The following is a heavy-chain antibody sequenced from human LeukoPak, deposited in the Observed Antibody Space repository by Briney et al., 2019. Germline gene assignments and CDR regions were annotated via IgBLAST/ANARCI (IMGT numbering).Heavy chain of an antibody. V-gene: IGHV3-30-3*01. CDR3: ARSGPEWLQITPLGY. Sequence: GGSLRLSCAASGFTFDNYLMSWVRQAPGKGLEWVAVISYDGSNKYYADSVKGRFTISRDNSKNTLYLQMNSLRAEDTAVYYCARSGPEWLQITPLGYWGQGTLVTVSS. CDR1: GFTFDNYL. J-gene: IGHJ4*02. CDR2: ISYDGSNK. D-gene: IGHD3-3*01.